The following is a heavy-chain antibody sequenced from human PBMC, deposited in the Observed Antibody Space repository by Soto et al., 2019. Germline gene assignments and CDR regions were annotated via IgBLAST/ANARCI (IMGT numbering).Heavy chain of an antibody. V-gene: IGHV3-23*01. D-gene: IGHD6-13*01. CDR3: AKDGSSSSWYKGSWFDP. Sequence: EGSLRLSWAASGFVFCSDSMSWVRQAPGKGLERVSAISGSGSNTKYADSVKGRFTISRDNSKNTLYLQMNSLRAEDTAVYYYAKDGSSSSWYKGSWFDPWGQGT. CDR2: ISGSGSNT. J-gene: IGHJ5*02. CDR1: GFVFCSDS.